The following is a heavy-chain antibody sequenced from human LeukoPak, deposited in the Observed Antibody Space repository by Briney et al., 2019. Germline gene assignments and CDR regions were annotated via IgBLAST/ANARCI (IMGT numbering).Heavy chain of an antibody. D-gene: IGHD3-10*01. CDR2: VGGRYSGT. J-gene: IGHJ4*02. CDR3: AGGYTGDYYGSGSYYGY. CDR1: GFTFSSSG. Sequence: GGSLRLSCSASGFTFSSSGMSWVRQGPGMRLEWVSSVGGRYSGTYYADSVKGRFTVSRDNSRNTLYLQMNSLRAEDTAVYYCAGGYTGDYYGSGSYYGYWGQGTLVTVSS. V-gene: IGHV3-23*01.